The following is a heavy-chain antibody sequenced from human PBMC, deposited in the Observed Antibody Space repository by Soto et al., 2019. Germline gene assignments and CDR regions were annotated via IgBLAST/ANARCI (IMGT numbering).Heavy chain of an antibody. CDR1: GGSFSGYY. V-gene: IGHV4-34*01. Sequence: QVQLQQWGAGLLKPSETLSLTCAVYGGSFSGYYWSWIRQPPGKGLEWIGEINHSGSTNYNPSLKRRVTISVDTSKNQFSLKLSSVTAADTAVYYCARGLAAAGIFDYWGQGTLVTVSS. CDR2: INHSGST. D-gene: IGHD6-13*01. CDR3: ARGLAAAGIFDY. J-gene: IGHJ4*02.